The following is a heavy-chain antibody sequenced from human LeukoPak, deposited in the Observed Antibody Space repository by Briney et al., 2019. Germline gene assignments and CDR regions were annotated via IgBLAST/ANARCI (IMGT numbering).Heavy chain of an antibody. J-gene: IGHJ4*02. D-gene: IGHD3-10*01. V-gene: IGHV3-21*01. CDR2: ISSSSSYI. Sequence: GGSLRLSCAASGFTFSSYSMNWVRQAPGKGLEWVSSISSSSSYIYYADSVKSRFTISRDNAKNSLYLQMNSLRAEDTAVYYCARDTYYYGSGSYYWGQGTLVTVSS. CDR3: ARDTYYYGSGSYY. CDR1: GFTFSSYS.